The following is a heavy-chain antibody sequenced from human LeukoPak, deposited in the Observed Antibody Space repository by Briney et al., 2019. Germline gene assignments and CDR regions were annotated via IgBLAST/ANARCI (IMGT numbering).Heavy chain of an antibody. V-gene: IGHV3-74*01. CDR3: ARAYYYYYGMDV. Sequence: GGSLRLSCAASGFTFSSYWMHWVRQAPGKGLVWVSRINSDGSSTSYADSVKGRFTISRDNAKNTLYLQMNSLRAEDTAVNYCARAYYYYYGMDVWGQGTTVTVSS. J-gene: IGHJ6*02. CDR1: GFTFSSYW. CDR2: INSDGSST.